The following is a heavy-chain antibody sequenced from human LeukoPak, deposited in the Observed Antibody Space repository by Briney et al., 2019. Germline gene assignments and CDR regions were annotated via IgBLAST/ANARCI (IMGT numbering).Heavy chain of an antibody. V-gene: IGHV4-31*03. Sequence: SETLSLTCTVSGGSISSGVYYWSWIRQHPGKGLEWIGYIYYSGSTYYNPSLKSRVTISVDTSKNQFSLKLSSVTAADTAVYYCARGGVFMRWNPKNWFDPWGQGTLVTVSS. CDR1: GGSISSGVYY. CDR3: ARGGVFMRWNPKNWFDP. J-gene: IGHJ5*02. D-gene: IGHD1-1*01. CDR2: IYYSGST.